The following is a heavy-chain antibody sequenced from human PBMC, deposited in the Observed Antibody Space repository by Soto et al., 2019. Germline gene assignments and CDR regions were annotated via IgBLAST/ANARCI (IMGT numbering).Heavy chain of an antibody. D-gene: IGHD3-22*01. CDR3: VRDTVYCPYDTSTDPSDAFDV. CDR2: IYYNGNT. Sequence: PSGTLSLTCSVSGGSFNNGSYYWSWIRQPPGKGLQWIGYIYYNGNTNYDPSLKSRATISADTSKNQFSLKHASVTAADTAVYYCVRDTVYCPYDTSTDPSDAFDVWGQGTTVTVSS. CDR1: GGSFNNGSYY. V-gene: IGHV4-61*01. J-gene: IGHJ3*01.